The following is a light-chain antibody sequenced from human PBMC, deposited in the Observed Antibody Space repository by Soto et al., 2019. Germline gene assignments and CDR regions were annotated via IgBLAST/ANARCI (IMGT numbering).Light chain of an antibody. J-gene: IGKJ1*01. CDR1: QSVSSN. Sequence: VVMQSPATLYVTTGERATLSCRASQSVSSNLAWYQQKPGQAPRLLIYGASTRATGIPARFSGSGSGTEFTLTISSLQSEDCTAYYCQQYNNCPPMFGQGTKVDIK. CDR2: GAS. V-gene: IGKV3-15*01. CDR3: QQYNNCPPM.